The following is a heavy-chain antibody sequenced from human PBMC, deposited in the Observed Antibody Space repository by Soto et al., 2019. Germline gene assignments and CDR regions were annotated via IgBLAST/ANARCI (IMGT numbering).Heavy chain of an antibody. CDR3: ARYGYDFWSGINYYYYYMDV. D-gene: IGHD3-3*01. CDR2: ISSSGSTI. J-gene: IGHJ6*03. CDR1: GFTFSDYY. Sequence: PGGSLRLSCAASGFTFSDYYMSWIRQAPGKGLEWVSYISSSGSTIYYADSVKGRFTISRDNAKNSLYLQMNSLRAEDTAVYYCARYGYDFWSGINYYYYYMDVWGKGTTVTVSS. V-gene: IGHV3-11*01.